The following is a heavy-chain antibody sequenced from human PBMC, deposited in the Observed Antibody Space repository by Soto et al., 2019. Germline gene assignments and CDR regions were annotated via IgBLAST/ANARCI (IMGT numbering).Heavy chain of an antibody. CDR1: GYTFTNSG. J-gene: IGHJ6*02. CDR3: ARCIQGDYYYGMDV. D-gene: IGHD5-18*01. V-gene: IGHV1-18*01. Sequence: ASVKVSCKASGYTFTNSGISWVRQAPGQGLEWMGRINADYGNTQYAQKFRGRVTMTTDTSTTTVYMELTNLRSDDTAVYYCARCIQGDYYYGMDVWGQGTTVTVSS. CDR2: INADYGNT.